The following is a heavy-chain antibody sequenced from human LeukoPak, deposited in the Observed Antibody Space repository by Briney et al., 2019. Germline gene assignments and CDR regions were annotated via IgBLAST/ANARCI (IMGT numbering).Heavy chain of an antibody. CDR2: IYSGDRT. Sequence: GGSLRLSCAASGYSVNNLYMSWVRQAPGKGLEWVSVIYSGDRTYYADSVKGRFTISRDTSKNTVYLQMNSLRPEETAVYYCARDGEYSYGYGFDYWGQGTLVTVSS. CDR3: ARDGEYSYGYGFDY. D-gene: IGHD5-18*01. CDR1: GYSVNNLY. J-gene: IGHJ4*02. V-gene: IGHV3-66*01.